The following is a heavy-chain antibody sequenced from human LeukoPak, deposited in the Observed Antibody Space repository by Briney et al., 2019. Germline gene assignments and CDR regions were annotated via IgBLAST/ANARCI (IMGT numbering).Heavy chain of an antibody. CDR3: AKCRVGVTKRIEI. Sequence: ASVKVSCKASGYTFNNYDVYWVRQATGQGLEWLGWMNPNSGNTGYAEKFQGRLTMTMNTSITTAYMELSSLRSEDTALYYCAKCRVGVTKRIEIWGHEALFTVSS. J-gene: IGHJ4*01. V-gene: IGHV1-8*01. CDR1: GYTFNNYD. D-gene: IGHD1-26*01. CDR2: MNPNSGNT.